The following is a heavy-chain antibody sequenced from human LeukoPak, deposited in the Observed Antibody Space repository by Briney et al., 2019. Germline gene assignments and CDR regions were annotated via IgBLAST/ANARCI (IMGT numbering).Heavy chain of an antibody. CDR3: AREHTYGVHNAFDI. D-gene: IGHD5-18*01. J-gene: IGHJ3*02. CDR1: GYTFTSYG. CDR2: ISAYNGNT. Sequence: ASVKVSCKASGYTFTSYGISWVRQAPGQGLEWMGWISAYNGNTNYAQKLQGRVTMTTDTSTSTAYVEVSRLRSDDTATYYCAREHTYGVHNAFDIWGQGTMVTVSS. V-gene: IGHV1-18*01.